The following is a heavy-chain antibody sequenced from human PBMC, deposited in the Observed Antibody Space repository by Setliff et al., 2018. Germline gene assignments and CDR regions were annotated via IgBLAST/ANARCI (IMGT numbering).Heavy chain of an antibody. CDR2: IYYSGST. CDR3: NAYEYSFDF. Sequence: SETLSLTCTVPGGSISSDTYYWGWIRQPPGKGLEWIGSIYYSGSTYKNPSLKSRLTISVDMSRNQFSLKLSSVTAADTAVYYCNAYEYSFDFWGQGTLVTVSS. CDR1: GGSISSDTYY. D-gene: IGHD4-4*01. V-gene: IGHV4-39*01. J-gene: IGHJ4*02.